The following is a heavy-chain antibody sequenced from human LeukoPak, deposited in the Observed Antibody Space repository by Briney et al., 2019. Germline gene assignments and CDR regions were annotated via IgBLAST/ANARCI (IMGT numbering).Heavy chain of an antibody. D-gene: IGHD6-13*01. J-gene: IGHJ5*02. V-gene: IGHV3-21*01. Sequence: PGGSLRLSCAASGFTFSSYSMNWVRQAPGKGLEWVSSISSSSSYIYYADSVKGRFTISRDNAKNSLYLQMNSLRAEDTAMYYCARGMGSSSWYLRAWGQGTLVTVSS. CDR1: GFTFSSYS. CDR2: ISSSSSYI. CDR3: ARGMGSSSWYLRA.